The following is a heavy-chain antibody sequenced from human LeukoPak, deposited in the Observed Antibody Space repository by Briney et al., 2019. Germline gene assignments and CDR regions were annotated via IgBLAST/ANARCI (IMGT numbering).Heavy chain of an antibody. D-gene: IGHD3-22*01. V-gene: IGHV4-34*01. CDR3: ARGHGADYYDSSGYYVFDY. CDR1: GGSFSGYY. CDR2: INHSGST. J-gene: IGHJ4*02. Sequence: SETLSLTCAVYGGSFSGYYWSWIRQPPGKGLEWIGEINHSGSTNYNPSLKGRVTISVDTSKNQFSLKLSSVTAADTAVYYCARGHGADYYDSSGYYVFDYWGQGTLVTVSS.